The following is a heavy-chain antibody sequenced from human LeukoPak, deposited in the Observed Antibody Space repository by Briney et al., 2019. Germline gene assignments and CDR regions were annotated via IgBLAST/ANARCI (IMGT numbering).Heavy chain of an antibody. Sequence: ASVKVSCKASGYTFTSYDINWVRQATGQGLEWMGWMNPNSGNTGYAQKFQGRVTITRNTSISTAYMELSSLRSEDTAVYYCARSDCSSTSCYDWFDPWGQGTLVTVSS. V-gene: IGHV1-8*03. J-gene: IGHJ5*02. CDR2: MNPNSGNT. D-gene: IGHD2-2*01. CDR1: GYTFTSYD. CDR3: ARSDCSSTSCYDWFDP.